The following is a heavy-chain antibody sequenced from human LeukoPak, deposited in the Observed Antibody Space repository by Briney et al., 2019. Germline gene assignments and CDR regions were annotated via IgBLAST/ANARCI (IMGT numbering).Heavy chain of an antibody. CDR1: GGSISSYY. CDR3: ARNGYCSGGSCYLGLINY. CDR2: IYYSGNT. V-gene: IGHV4-59*01. J-gene: IGHJ4*02. D-gene: IGHD2-15*01. Sequence: KPSETLSLTCAVSGGSISSYYWSWIRQPPGKGLEWIGYIYYSGNTNYNPSLKSRVTISVDTSKNQFSLKLTSVTAADTAVYYCARNGYCSGGSCYLGLINYWGQGTLVTVSS.